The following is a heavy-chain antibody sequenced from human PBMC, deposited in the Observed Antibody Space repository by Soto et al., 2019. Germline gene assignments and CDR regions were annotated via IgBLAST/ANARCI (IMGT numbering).Heavy chain of an antibody. CDR1: GGSISSSRYF. Sequence: SETLSLTCTVSGGSISSSRYFWGWIRQPPGKGLEWIGSIYYSGSTYYNPSLKSRVTISVDTSKNQFSLNLSSVTAADTAVYYCARPVSGYYYAMDVWGPGTTVTVSS. D-gene: IGHD3-10*01. CDR2: IYYSGST. J-gene: IGHJ6*02. V-gene: IGHV4-39*01. CDR3: ARPVSGYYYAMDV.